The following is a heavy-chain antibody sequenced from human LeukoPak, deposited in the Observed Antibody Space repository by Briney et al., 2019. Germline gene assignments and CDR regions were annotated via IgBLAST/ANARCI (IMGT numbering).Heavy chain of an antibody. CDR2: INAYNGNT. V-gene: IGHV1-18*01. Sequence: ASVKVSCKASGYTFSTYGISWVRQAPGQGLEWMGWINAYNGNTNYAQKLQGRVTMTTDTSTSTAYMELRSLRSDDTAVYYCARGPSITMVRGGQWYYYMDVWGKGTTVTISS. CDR1: GYTFSTYG. CDR3: ARGPSITMVRGGQWYYYMDV. J-gene: IGHJ6*03. D-gene: IGHD3-10*01.